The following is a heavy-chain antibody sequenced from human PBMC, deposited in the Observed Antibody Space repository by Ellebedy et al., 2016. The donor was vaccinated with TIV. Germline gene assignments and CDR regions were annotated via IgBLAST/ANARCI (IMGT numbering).Heavy chain of an antibody. Sequence: SETLSLTXTVSGGSISSYYWSWIRQPAGKGLEWIGRIYTSGGTNYNPSLKSRVTMSVDTSKNQFSLKLSSVTAADTAVYYCARADFWSGLYYYYYMDVWGKGTTVTVSS. CDR1: GGSISSYY. CDR2: IYTSGGT. V-gene: IGHV4-4*07. CDR3: ARADFWSGLYYYYYMDV. J-gene: IGHJ6*03. D-gene: IGHD3-3*01.